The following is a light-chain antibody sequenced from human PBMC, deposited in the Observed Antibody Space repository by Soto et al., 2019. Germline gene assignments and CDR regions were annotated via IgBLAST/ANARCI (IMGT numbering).Light chain of an antibody. CDR2: GDT. CDR3: QSYDNDLSGPYV. CDR1: SSNIGAGHD. J-gene: IGLJ1*01. Sequence: QSVLTQPPSVSGAPGRSVTISCIGSSSNIGAGHDVHWYPQVPGTAPKLLINGDTSRPTGVPDRFSVSRSGTTASLAITGLRAEDEADYYCQSYDNDLSGPYVFGTGTKVTVL. V-gene: IGLV1-40*01.